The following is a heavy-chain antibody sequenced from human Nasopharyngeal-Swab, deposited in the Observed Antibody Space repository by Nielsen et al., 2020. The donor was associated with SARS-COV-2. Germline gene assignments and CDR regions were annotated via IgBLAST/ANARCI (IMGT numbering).Heavy chain of an antibody. Sequence: SETLSLTCTVSGGSISGYYWSWIRQPPGKGLEWIGYIYYSGSTNYNPSLKSRVTISVDTSKNQFSLKLSSVTAADTAVYYCARRTVTTKAFDIWGQGTMVTVSS. V-gene: IGHV4-59*01. CDR3: ARRTVTTKAFDI. D-gene: IGHD4-17*01. CDR1: GGSISGYY. J-gene: IGHJ3*02. CDR2: IYYSGST.